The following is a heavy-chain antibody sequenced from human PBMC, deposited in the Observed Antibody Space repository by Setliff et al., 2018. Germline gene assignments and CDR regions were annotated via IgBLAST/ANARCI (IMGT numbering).Heavy chain of an antibody. V-gene: IGHV4-59*11. CDR3: ARGKTFFGAFIRAFDI. Sequence: SETLSLTCSVSGGSIDSHYWSWIRQPPGKGLEWIGSIYYSGNTNYNPSLKSRVTISIDTSKNQFSLKLSSVTAADSAVYHCARGKTFFGAFIRAFDIWGQGRMVTVSS. J-gene: IGHJ3*02. CDR2: IYYSGNT. D-gene: IGHD3-3*01. CDR1: GGSIDSHY.